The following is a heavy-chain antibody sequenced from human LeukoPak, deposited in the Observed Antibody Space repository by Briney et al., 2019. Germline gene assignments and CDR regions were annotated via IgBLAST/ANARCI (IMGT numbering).Heavy chain of an antibody. D-gene: IGHD2/OR15-2a*01. CDR1: GFNFNSYW. J-gene: IGHJ4*02. V-gene: IGHV3-7*01. Sequence: WGSLRLSCGASGFNFNSYWMSWVRQAPGKGLEWLANIKEDGSEKYYVDSVKGRFTISRDNSRNLVYLQMNNLGAEDTAVYSCAAAPNFYYFDYWGRGTLVTVSS. CDR3: AAAPNFYYFDY. CDR2: IKEDGSEK.